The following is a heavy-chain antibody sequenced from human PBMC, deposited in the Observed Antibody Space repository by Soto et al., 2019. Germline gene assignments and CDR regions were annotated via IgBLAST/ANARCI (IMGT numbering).Heavy chain of an antibody. D-gene: IGHD3-10*01. Sequence: PSETLSLTCTVSGGSINNNYWSWTRQPPGRGLEWIGYVFSNGRTNYNPSLESRVTILVDTSRNQLSLKLRSVTAADTAVYYCARGGDNSPWYYSLWGRGTLVTVSS. V-gene: IGHV4-59*01. J-gene: IGHJ4*02. CDR1: GGSINNNY. CDR2: VFSNGRT. CDR3: ARGGDNSPWYYSL.